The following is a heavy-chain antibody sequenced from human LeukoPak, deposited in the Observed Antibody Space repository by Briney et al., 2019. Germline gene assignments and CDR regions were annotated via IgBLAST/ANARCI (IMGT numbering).Heavy chain of an antibody. CDR3: ASSPAVAGGYYFDY. CDR2: IYHGGSA. Sequence: PSGTLSLTCGVSGGSISGTNWWSWVRQPPGKGLEWIGEIYHGGSANYNPSLKSRVTVSVDKSKNQFSLKLSSVTAADTAVYYCASSPAVAGGYYFDYWGQGTLVTVSS. V-gene: IGHV4-4*02. CDR1: GGSISGTNW. J-gene: IGHJ4*02. D-gene: IGHD6-19*01.